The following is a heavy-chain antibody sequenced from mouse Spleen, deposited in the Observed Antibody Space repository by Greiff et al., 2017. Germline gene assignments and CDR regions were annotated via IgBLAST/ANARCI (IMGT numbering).Heavy chain of an antibody. V-gene: IGHV1-52*01. D-gene: IGHD2-5*01. CDR3: AGSHSNYDGYFEV. CDR2: IDPSDSET. CDR1: GYTFTSYW. J-gene: IGHJ1*03. Sequence: QVQLQQPGAELVRPGSSVKLSCKASGYTFTSYWMHWVKQRPIQGLEWIGNIDPSDSETHYNQKFKDKATLTVDKSSSTAYMQLSSLTSEDSAVFYCAGSHSNYDGYFEVWAQGPRSPSPQ.